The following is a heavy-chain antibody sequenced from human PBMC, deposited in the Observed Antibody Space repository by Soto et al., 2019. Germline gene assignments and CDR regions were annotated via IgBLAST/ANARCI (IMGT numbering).Heavy chain of an antibody. CDR1: GFTFSSDA. J-gene: IGHJ3*02. V-gene: IGHV3-23*01. Sequence: EVQLLESGGGLVQPGGSLRLSCAASGFTFSSDAMSWVRQAPGKGLGWVSAISGSGVGTYYADSVKGRFTISRDNSKNTLYLQMNSLRAEDTAVYYCAKCMTTVTTFPFDIWGQGTMVSVSS. D-gene: IGHD4-17*01. CDR3: AKCMTTVTTFPFDI. CDR2: ISGSGVGT.